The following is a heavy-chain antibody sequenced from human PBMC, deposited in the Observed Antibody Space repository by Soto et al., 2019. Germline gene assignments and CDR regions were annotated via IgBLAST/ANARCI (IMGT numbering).Heavy chain of an antibody. D-gene: IGHD3-3*01. CDR2: IHHSGST. Sequence: PSETLSLTCAVSGASVISTKWWSWVRQSPGKGLEWIGEIHHSGSTNYNPSLKSRVTISVDTSKKQFSLKLSSVTAADTAVYYCSCDSSTYYDFWSGPRGAFDIWGQGTMVTVSS. J-gene: IGHJ3*02. CDR1: GASVISTKW. V-gene: IGHV4-4*02. CDR3: SCDSSTYYDFWSGPRGAFDI.